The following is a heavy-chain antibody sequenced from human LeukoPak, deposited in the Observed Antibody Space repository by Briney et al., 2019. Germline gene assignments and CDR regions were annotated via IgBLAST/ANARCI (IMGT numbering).Heavy chain of an antibody. J-gene: IGHJ3*02. Sequence: PGRSLRLSCAASGFFISSYAMHWVRQPPGKGLGWVAIVAYDGSDKYYADSVEGRFTISRDNSKNTLYLQMNSLRSEDMAVYYCARRRIPGTTPAGSDIWGQGTMVTVSS. D-gene: IGHD1-7*01. CDR2: VAYDGSDK. CDR1: GFFISSYA. V-gene: IGHV3-30*04. CDR3: ARRRIPGTTPAGSDI.